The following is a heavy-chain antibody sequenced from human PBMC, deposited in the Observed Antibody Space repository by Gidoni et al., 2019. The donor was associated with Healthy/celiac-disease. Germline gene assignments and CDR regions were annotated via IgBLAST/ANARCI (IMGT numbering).Heavy chain of an antibody. Sequence: EVQLVESGGGLVKPGGSLRLSCAASGFTFSSYSMNWVRQAPGKGLEWVSSISSSSSYIYYADSVKGRFTISRDNAKNSLYLQMNSLRAEDTAVHYCAREGYYYDSSGYYYYGMDVWGQGTTVTVSS. V-gene: IGHV3-21*01. J-gene: IGHJ6*02. CDR1: GFTFSSYS. CDR2: ISSSSSYI. CDR3: AREGYYYDSSGYYYYGMDV. D-gene: IGHD3-22*01.